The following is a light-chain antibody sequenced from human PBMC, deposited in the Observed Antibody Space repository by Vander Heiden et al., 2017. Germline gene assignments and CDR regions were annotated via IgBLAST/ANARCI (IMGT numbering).Light chain of an antibody. CDR2: LGS. CDR1: QSLLHSHGYHY. V-gene: IGKV2-28*01. CDR3: MQALQTPWT. J-gene: IGKJ1*01. Sequence: EIVMTPSPLSLPVTPGEPASISCRSSQSLLHSHGYHYLAWSLQKPGQSPQLLIYLGSNRASGVPDRFSGSGSGTDFTLKISRVEAEDVGVYYCMQALQTPWTFGQGTKVEIK.